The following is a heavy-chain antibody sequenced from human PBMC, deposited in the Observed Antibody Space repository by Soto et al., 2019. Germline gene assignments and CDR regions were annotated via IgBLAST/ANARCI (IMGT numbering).Heavy chain of an antibody. J-gene: IGHJ6*02. D-gene: IGHD3-3*01. Sequence: PGGSLRPSCAAPGFTFNDASMEWVRQAPGKGLEWVGRIRTDAEGGPTEYAAPMKGRFTISRDDSKNTLFLQVNSLKTEDTGVYFCTCPQPEWHRGVDVWGQGTTVTVSS. V-gene: IGHV3-15*07. CDR3: TCPQPEWHRGVDV. CDR1: GFTFNDAS. CDR2: IRTDAEGGPT.